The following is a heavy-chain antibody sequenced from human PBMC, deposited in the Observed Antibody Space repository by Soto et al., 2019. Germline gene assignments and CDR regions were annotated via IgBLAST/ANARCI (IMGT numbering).Heavy chain of an antibody. CDR2: ISGSGGST. Sequence: GGSLRLSCAASGFTFSSYAMSWVRQAPGKGLEWVSAISGSGGSTYYADSVKGRFTISRDNSKNTLYLQMNSLRAEDTAVYYCAKDILSTTRYYYYYYMDVWGKGTTVTVSS. CDR1: GFTFSSYA. J-gene: IGHJ6*03. D-gene: IGHD2-2*01. CDR3: AKDILSTTRYYYYYYMDV. V-gene: IGHV3-23*01.